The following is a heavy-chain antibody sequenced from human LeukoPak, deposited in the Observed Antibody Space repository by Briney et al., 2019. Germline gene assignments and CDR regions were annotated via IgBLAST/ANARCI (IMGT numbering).Heavy chain of an antibody. CDR2: ISGSGGST. Sequence: GGSLRLSCAASGFTFSSYAMSWVRQAPGKGLEWVSAISGSGGSTYYADSVKGRFTIYRDNSKTTLYLQMNSLRAEDTAVYYCAKDRAAAALFDYWGEGTLVTVSS. CDR3: AKDRAAAALFDY. CDR1: GFTFSSYA. V-gene: IGHV3-23*01. J-gene: IGHJ4*02. D-gene: IGHD6-13*01.